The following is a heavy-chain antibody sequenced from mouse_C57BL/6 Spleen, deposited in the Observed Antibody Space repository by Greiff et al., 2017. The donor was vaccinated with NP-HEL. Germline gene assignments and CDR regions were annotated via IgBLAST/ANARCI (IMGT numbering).Heavy chain of an antibody. D-gene: IGHD1-1*01. V-gene: IGHV1-64*01. J-gene: IGHJ1*03. Sequence: VQLKQPGAELVKPGASVKLSCKASGYTFTSYWMHWVKQRPGQGLEWIGMIHPNSGSTNYNEKFKSKATLTVDKSSSTAYMQLSSLTSEDSAVYYCAREDSSYGYFDVWGTGTTVTVSS. CDR2: IHPNSGST. CDR3: AREDSSYGYFDV. CDR1: GYTFTSYW.